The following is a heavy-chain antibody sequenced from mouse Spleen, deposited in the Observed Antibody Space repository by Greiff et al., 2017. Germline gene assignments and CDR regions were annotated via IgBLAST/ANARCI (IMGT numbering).Heavy chain of an antibody. CDR3: ARHEDYRYGWFAY. J-gene: IGHJ3*01. CDR1: GFTFSSYA. V-gene: IGHV5-9*01. Sequence: DVMLVESGGGLVKLGGSLKLSCAASGFTFSSYAMSWVRQTPEKRLEWVATISSGGGNTYYPDSVKGRFTISRDNAKNTLYLQMSSLKSEDTAMYYCARHEDYRYGWFAYWGQGTLVTVSA. CDR2: ISSGGGNT. D-gene: IGHD2-14*01.